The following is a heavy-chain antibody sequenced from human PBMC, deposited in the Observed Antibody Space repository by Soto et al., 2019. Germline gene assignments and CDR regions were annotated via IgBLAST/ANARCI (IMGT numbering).Heavy chain of an antibody. D-gene: IGHD3-3*01. CDR2: IYYSGST. CDR3: ARGSITIF. V-gene: IGHV4-39*01. Sequence: PSEILSLTSTVSGGCIRISSYYWGWIRQPPGKGLEWIGSIYYSGSTYYNPSLKSRVTISVDTSKNQFSLKLSSVTAADTAVYYCARGSITIFWGQGTLVTVSS. CDR1: GGCIRISSYY. J-gene: IGHJ4*02.